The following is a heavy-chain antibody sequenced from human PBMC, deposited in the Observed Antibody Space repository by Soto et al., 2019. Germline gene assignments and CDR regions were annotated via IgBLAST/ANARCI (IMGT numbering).Heavy chain of an antibody. J-gene: IGHJ5*02. CDR1: GGSLTDYF. Sequence: PSETLSLTCAVSGGSLTDYFWSWIRQTPGKGLEWIGEINHSGSTNYHPSLKSRVTISIDTSKNQFSLKLRSEDTAVYYCARAQRRSSYTGPVNWFDPWGQGTLVTVSS. V-gene: IGHV4-34*01. D-gene: IGHD3-16*02. CDR2: INHSGST. CDR3: ARAQRRSSYTGPVNWFDP.